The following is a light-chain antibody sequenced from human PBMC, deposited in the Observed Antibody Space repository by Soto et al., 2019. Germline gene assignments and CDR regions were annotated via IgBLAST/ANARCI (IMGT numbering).Light chain of an antibody. CDR3: SSYTSDTTFV. CDR2: DVS. J-gene: IGLJ1*01. CDR1: SSDVGGYNY. V-gene: IGLV2-14*01. Sequence: QSVLTQPASVSGSPGQSITISCTGTSSDVGGYNYVSWYQQEPGKAPKLMICDVSNRPSGVSNRFSGSKSGNTASLTISGLQAEDEADYYCSSYTSDTTFVFGTGPTLTVL.